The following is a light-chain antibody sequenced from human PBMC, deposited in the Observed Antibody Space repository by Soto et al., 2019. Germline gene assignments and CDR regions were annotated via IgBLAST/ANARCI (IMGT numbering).Light chain of an antibody. CDR2: DAS. CDR3: QQRNDWPPIT. V-gene: IGKV3-11*01. Sequence: EIVLTQSPATLSLSPGERATLSCRASQSVSSYLAWYQQKPGQAPRLLIYDASNRATGIPSRFSGSGSGADFTLIISSILPADVSVNYCQQRNDWPPITFGGGTKVEIK. J-gene: IGKJ4*01. CDR1: QSVSSY.